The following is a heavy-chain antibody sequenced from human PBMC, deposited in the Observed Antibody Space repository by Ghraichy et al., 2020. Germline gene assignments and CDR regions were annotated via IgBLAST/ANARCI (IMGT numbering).Heavy chain of an antibody. J-gene: IGHJ1*01. CDR3: AKREQWLQFIQH. Sequence: GGSLRLSCAASGFTFSSYAMSWVRQAPGKGLEWVPALSGSGGSTYYADSVKGRFTISRDNSKNTLYLQMNSLRAEDTAVYYCAKREQWLQFIQHWGQGTLVTVSS. CDR1: GFTFSSYA. CDR2: LSGSGGST. V-gene: IGHV3-23*01. D-gene: IGHD6-19*01.